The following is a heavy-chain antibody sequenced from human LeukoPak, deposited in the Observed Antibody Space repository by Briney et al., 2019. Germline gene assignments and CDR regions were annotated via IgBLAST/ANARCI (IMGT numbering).Heavy chain of an antibody. V-gene: IGHV4-38-2*02. CDR1: GYSISSGYY. Sequence: SETLSLTCTVSGYSISSGYYWGWIRQPPGKGLEWIGSIYHSGSTNYNPSLKSRVTISVDTSKNQFSLKLSSVTAADTAVYYCARGLRGGGTCSIDYWGQGILVTVSS. D-gene: IGHD2-15*01. J-gene: IGHJ4*02. CDR3: ARGLRGGGTCSIDY. CDR2: IYHSGST.